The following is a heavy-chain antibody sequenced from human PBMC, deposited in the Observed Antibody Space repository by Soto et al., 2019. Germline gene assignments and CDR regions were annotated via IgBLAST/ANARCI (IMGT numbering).Heavy chain of an antibody. CDR3: ARGITMVRGLQTQEFDY. J-gene: IGHJ4*02. V-gene: IGHV1-3*01. CDR1: GYTFTSYA. D-gene: IGHD3-10*01. CDR2: INAGNGNT. Sequence: QVQLVQSGAEVKKPGASVKVSCKASGYTFTSYAMHWVRQAPGQRLEWMGWINAGNGNTKYSQKFQGRVTITRDTSASTAYMELSSLRSEDTAVYYCARGITMVRGLQTQEFDYWGQGTLVTVSS.